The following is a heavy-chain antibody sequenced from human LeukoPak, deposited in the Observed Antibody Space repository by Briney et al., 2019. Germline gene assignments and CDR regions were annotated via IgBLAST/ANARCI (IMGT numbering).Heavy chain of an antibody. V-gene: IGHV4-34*01. CDR1: GGSFSGYY. CDR3: ARDFRYYGSGSYYEFNRFDP. CDR2: INHSGST. Sequence: SETLSLTCAVYGGSFSGYYWSWIRQPPGKGLEWIGEINHSGSTNYNPSLKSRVTISVDTSKNQFSLKLSSVTAADTAVYYCARDFRYYGSGSYYEFNRFDPWGQGTLVTVSS. D-gene: IGHD3-10*01. J-gene: IGHJ5*02.